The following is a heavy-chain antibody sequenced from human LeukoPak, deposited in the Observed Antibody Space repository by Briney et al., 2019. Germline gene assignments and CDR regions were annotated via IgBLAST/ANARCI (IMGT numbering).Heavy chain of an antibody. D-gene: IGHD6-19*01. V-gene: IGHV3-33*08. J-gene: IGHJ4*02. CDR3: ARLGYGGSGWFFDY. Sequence: GGSLRLSCAASGFTFSSYWMHWVRQAPGKGLEWVAVIWHDGSNTYYADSVKGRFTISRGHSKNTLYLQMNSLRAEDTAVYYCARLGYGGSGWFFDYWGQGTLVTVSS. CDR2: IWHDGSNT. CDR1: GFTFSSYW.